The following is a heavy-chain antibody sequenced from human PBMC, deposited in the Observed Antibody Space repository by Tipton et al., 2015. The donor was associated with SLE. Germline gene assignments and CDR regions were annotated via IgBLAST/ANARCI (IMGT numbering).Heavy chain of an antibody. V-gene: IGHV4-4*07. CDR2: VHSSGTT. Sequence: TLSLTCTVSGGSIIGYYWSWIRQPAGKGPEWIGRVHSSGTTLYNPSLNSRVTVSVDTSKKQFSLKLTSVIAADTALYYCARTNGGGATFFDYWGQGVLVTISS. D-gene: IGHD3-16*01. J-gene: IGHJ4*02. CDR3: ARTNGGGATFFDY. CDR1: GGSIIGYY.